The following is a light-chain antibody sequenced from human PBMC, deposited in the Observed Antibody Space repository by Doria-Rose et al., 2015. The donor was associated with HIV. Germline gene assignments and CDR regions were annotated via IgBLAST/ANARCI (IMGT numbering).Light chain of an antibody. CDR3: QQYNSYPYT. J-gene: IGKJ2*01. Sequence: AWYQQKPGKAPKLLIYKASSLESGVPSRFSGSGSGTEFTLTISSLQPDDFATYYCQQYNSYPYTFGQGTKLEIK. V-gene: IGKV1-5*03. CDR2: KAS.